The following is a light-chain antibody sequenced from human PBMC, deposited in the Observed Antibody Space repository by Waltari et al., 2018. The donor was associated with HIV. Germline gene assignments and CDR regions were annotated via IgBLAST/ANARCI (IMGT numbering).Light chain of an antibody. J-gene: IGKJ3*01. CDR1: QDIAHY. Sequence: DIHLAQIPRSLSASLRRRVPATCQASQDIAHYLNWYQVKPGRPPKLLIYDASLLESGVPSRFSGRGSGTHFSFTINSLQPEDVATYYCQQYDYLPPGTFGPGTRV. CDR3: QQYDYLPPGT. CDR2: DAS. V-gene: IGKV1-33*01.